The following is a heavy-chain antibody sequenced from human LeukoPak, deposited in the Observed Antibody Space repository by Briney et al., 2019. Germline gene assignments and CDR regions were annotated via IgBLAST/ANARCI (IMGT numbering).Heavy chain of an antibody. J-gene: IGHJ4*02. Sequence: GGSLRLSCAASGFTFSSYAMSWVRQAPGKGLEWVSAISGSGGSTYCADSVKGRFTISRDNSKNTLYLQMNSLRAEDTAVYYCATSGYDEYYFDYWGQGTLVSVSS. D-gene: IGHD5-12*01. CDR2: ISGSGGST. V-gene: IGHV3-23*01. CDR3: ATSGYDEYYFDY. CDR1: GFTFSSYA.